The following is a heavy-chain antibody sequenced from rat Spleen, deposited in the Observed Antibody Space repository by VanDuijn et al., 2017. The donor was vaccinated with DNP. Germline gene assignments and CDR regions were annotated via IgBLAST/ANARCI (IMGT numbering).Heavy chain of an antibody. CDR2: ISTDGGGT. D-gene: IGHD1-12*02. Sequence: EVQLVETGGGLVQPGRSLKLSCVASGFTFSSYWMYWIRQSPGKGLEWIASISTDGGGTYYPDSVKGRFTISRDNAENTLFLQMNSLRSEDTATYYCARDIGRGFDYWGQGVMVTVSS. J-gene: IGHJ2*01. V-gene: IGHV5-58*01. CDR1: GFTFSSYW. CDR3: ARDIGRGFDY.